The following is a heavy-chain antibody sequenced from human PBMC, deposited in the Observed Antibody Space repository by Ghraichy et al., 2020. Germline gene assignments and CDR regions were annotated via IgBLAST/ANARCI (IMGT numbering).Heavy chain of an antibody. V-gene: IGHV4-59*01. J-gene: IGHJ5*02. CDR3: ARDQEWRASSSGFDP. CDR1: GDSHNNYY. CDR2: IYHNGRT. Sequence: SETLSLTCTVSGDSHNNYYWSWIRQAPGKGLEWIGSIYHNGRTKYNPSLKSRVTMSVDTSKNQFSLSLTSVTAADTAVFYCARDQEWRASSSGFDPWGQGTLVSVSP. D-gene: IGHD2-2*01.